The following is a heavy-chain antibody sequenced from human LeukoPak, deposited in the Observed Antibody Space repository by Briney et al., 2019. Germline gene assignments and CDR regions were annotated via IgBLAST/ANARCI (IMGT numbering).Heavy chain of an antibody. Sequence: KPSETLSLTCAVYGGSFSGYYWSWIRQPPGKGLEWIGEINHSGSTNYNPSLKSRVTISVDTSKNQFSLKLSSVTAADTAVYYCARGPDSSGYWRYWGQGTLVTVSS. D-gene: IGHD3-22*01. J-gene: IGHJ4*02. CDR1: GGSFSGYY. V-gene: IGHV4-34*01. CDR3: ARGPDSSGYWRY. CDR2: INHSGST.